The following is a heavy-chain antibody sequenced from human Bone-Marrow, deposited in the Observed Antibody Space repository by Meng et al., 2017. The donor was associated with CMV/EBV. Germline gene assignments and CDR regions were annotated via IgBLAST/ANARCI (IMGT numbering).Heavy chain of an antibody. CDR3: ARDPPLLEYGPPFDL. D-gene: IGHD4-17*01. J-gene: IGHJ2*01. V-gene: IGHV1-18*04. CDR2: ISAYNGNT. CDR1: GYTFTGYY. Sequence: QGQLVQAGAEVKTPGASVKVSCKASGYTFTGYYMHWVRQAPGQGLEWMGWISAYNGNTNYAQKLQGRVTMTTDTSTSTAYMELRSLRSDDTAVYYCARDPPLLEYGPPFDLWGRGTLVTVLL.